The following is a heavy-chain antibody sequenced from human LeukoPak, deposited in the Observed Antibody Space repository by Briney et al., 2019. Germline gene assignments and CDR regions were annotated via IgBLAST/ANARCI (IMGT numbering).Heavy chain of an antibody. Sequence: SETLSLTCTVSGYSISSGGYYWSWIRQHPGKGLEWIGYIYYSGSTYYNPSLKSRVTISVDTSKNQFPLKLSSVTAADTAVYYCARERSMVRGVSWFDPWGQGTLVTVSS. J-gene: IGHJ5*02. CDR3: ARERSMVRGVSWFDP. V-gene: IGHV4-31*03. D-gene: IGHD3-10*01. CDR1: GYSISSGGYY. CDR2: IYYSGST.